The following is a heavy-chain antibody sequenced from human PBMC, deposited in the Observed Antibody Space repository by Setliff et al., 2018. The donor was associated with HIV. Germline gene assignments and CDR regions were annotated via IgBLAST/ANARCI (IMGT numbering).Heavy chain of an antibody. CDR1: GYTPSELS. CDR3: ARGRAARTKVAGKRGDWFDP. V-gene: IGHV1-24*01. CDR2: IIPIFDTT. Sequence: GASVKVSCKVYGYTPSELSIHWVRQAPGQGLEWMGGIIPIFDTTNYAQKFQGRVTMTRNTSISTAYMELSSLRSEDTAVYYCARGRAARTKVAGKRGDWFDPWGQGTLVTVSS. J-gene: IGHJ5*02. D-gene: IGHD6-19*01.